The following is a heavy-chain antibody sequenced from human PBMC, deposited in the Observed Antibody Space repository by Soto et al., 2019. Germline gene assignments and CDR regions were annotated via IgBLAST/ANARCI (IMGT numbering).Heavy chain of an antibody. J-gene: IGHJ4*02. Sequence: GXSLRLYCAASGFSFSKCWLYWVRQAPGKGLEWVANIKQDGSEKYYVDSVKGRFTISRDNAKNSLYLQMNSLRAEDTAVYYCAYGDYFDYWGQGTLVTVSS. D-gene: IGHD4-17*01. V-gene: IGHV3-7*01. CDR3: AYGDYFDY. CDR2: IKQDGSEK. CDR1: GFSFSKCW.